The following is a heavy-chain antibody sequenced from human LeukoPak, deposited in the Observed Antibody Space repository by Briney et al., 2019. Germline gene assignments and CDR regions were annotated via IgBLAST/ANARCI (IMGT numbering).Heavy chain of an antibody. Sequence: GGSLRLSCAASGFTFNTYTMNWVRQAPGKGLEWVSSISSGTSYIYYADSVKGRLTVSRDNAKNSLYLQLNSLRAEDTAVYYCARDRLPYYDDSGETSPDYWGQGTLVTVSS. J-gene: IGHJ4*02. V-gene: IGHV3-21*04. CDR1: GFTFNTYT. CDR3: ARDRLPYYDDSGETSPDY. D-gene: IGHD3-16*01. CDR2: ISSGTSYI.